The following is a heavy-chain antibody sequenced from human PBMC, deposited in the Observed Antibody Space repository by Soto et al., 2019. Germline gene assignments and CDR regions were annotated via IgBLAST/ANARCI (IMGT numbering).Heavy chain of an antibody. CDR1: GFTFRSHG. V-gene: IGHV3-30*18. J-gene: IGHJ4*02. Sequence: QVQLVESGGGVVQPGTSLRLSCAASGFTFRSHGMHWVRQVPGKGLEWVAAISNDGRSKYYADSEKGRFSISRDNSENTMYLQMNSLRVEDTAMYYCAKQYEFGGLEDYWGQGTLVTVSS. D-gene: IGHD3-3*01. CDR3: AKQYEFGGLEDY. CDR2: ISNDGRSK.